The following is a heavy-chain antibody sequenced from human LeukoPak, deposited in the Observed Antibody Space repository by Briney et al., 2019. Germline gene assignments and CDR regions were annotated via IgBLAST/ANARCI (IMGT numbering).Heavy chain of an antibody. Sequence: SGRSLRLSCAASGFTFSSYAINWVRQAPGKGLEWVAVIWYDGVNKYYADSVKGRFTISRDMPKNTLYLQMNSLRAEDTAVYYCAREGIVATLDYWGQGTLVTVSS. J-gene: IGHJ4*02. V-gene: IGHV3-33*08. CDR1: GFTFSSYA. CDR3: AREGIVATLDY. CDR2: IWYDGVNK. D-gene: IGHD5-12*01.